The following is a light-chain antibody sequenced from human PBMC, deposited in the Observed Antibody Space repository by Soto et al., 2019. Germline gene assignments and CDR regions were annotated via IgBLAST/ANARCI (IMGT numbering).Light chain of an antibody. J-gene: IGKJ5*01. CDR1: QGINSF. CDR3: QQLNDYPVT. V-gene: IGKV1-9*01. CDR2: AAS. Sequence: IQLTQSLAYLSASVGDSVNITCRAIQGINSFLAWYQQRPGKAPKLLIYAASTLQSGVPSRFSGSGSGTDVTLTISSLQPEDFATYYGQQLNDYPVTFGQGTRLEI.